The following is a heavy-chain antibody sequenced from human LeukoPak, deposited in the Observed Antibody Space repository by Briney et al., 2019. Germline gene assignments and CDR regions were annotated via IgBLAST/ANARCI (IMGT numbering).Heavy chain of an antibody. CDR3: ASGAGYALSADY. J-gene: IGHJ4*02. V-gene: IGHV1-46*01. CDR1: GYTFTNNY. D-gene: IGHD5-12*01. Sequence: ASVKVSCKVSGYTFTNNYRHSVRQAPGQGLEWMGIIIPSGGSTRYAEKFRGRVTMTRDTSTSTVSMEVSSLKSEDTAVYYCASGAGYALSADYWGQGTLVTVSS. CDR2: IIPSGGST.